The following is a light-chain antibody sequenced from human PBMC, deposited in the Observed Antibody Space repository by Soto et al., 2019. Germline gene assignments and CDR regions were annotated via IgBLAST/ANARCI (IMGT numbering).Light chain of an antibody. CDR2: WAS. Sequence: DIVMTQSPDSLAVSLGERATINCKSSQSVLVSSNNKNYLAWYQQKPGQPPKLLIYWASTRESGVPDRFSGSGSGTDFTLSISSLQAEDVAVYYCQQFYNTPFTFGPGTKVDIK. V-gene: IGKV4-1*01. CDR3: QQFYNTPFT. J-gene: IGKJ3*01. CDR1: QSVLVSSNNKNY.